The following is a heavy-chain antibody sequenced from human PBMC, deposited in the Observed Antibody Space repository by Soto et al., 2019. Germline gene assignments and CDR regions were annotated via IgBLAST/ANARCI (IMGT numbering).Heavy chain of an antibody. CDR3: ARGGYYDSSGYPGY. V-gene: IGHV3-48*03. CDR1: GFTFSSYE. Sequence: GGSLRLSCAASGFTFSSYEMNWVRQAPGKGLEWVSYISSSGSTIYYADSVKGRFTISRDNAKNSLYLQMNSLRAGDTAVYYCARGGYYDSSGYPGYWGQGTLVTVSS. CDR2: ISSSGSTI. J-gene: IGHJ4*02. D-gene: IGHD3-22*01.